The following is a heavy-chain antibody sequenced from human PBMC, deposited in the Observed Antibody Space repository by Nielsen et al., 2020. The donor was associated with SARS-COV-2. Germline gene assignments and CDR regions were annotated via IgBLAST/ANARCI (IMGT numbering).Heavy chain of an antibody. D-gene: IGHD4-11*01. CDR2: ISYDGSNK. CDR3: ASCCRSVTYFDY. J-gene: IGHJ4*02. Sequence: GGSLRLSCAASGFTFSSYAMHWVRQAPGKGLEWVAVISYDGSNKYYADSVKGRFTISRDNSKNTLYLQMNSLRAEDTAVYYCASCCRSVTYFDYWGQGTLVTVSS. CDR1: GFTFSSYA. V-gene: IGHV3-30-3*01.